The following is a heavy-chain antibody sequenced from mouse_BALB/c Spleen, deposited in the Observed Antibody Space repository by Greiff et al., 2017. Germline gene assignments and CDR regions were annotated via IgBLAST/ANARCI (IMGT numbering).Heavy chain of an antibody. D-gene: IGHD2-10*01. V-gene: IGHV1S81*02. Sequence: QVQLQQPGAELVKPGASVKLSCKASGYTFTSYYMYWVKQRPGQGLEWIGGINPSNGGTNFNEKFKSKATLTVDKSSSTAYMQLSSLTSEDSAVYYCTRWGLLHAMDYWGQGTSVTVSS. J-gene: IGHJ4*01. CDR1: GYTFTSYY. CDR3: TRWGLLHAMDY. CDR2: INPSNGGT.